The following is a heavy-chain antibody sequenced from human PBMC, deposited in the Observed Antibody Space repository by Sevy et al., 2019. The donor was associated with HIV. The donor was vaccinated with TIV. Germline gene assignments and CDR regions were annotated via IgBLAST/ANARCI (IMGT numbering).Heavy chain of an antibody. CDR2: INGRGGST. Sequence: GGSLRLSCVVSGYSFSSYAISWVRQAPGKGLEWVSTINGRGGSTYYADSVKGRFTISRDNPKNTLSLQMINLRVDDTAIDYCARPSPRIAAAASAFYDNWGQGTLVTVSS. J-gene: IGHJ4*02. CDR1: GYSFSSYA. D-gene: IGHD6-13*01. CDR3: ARPSPRIAAAASAFYDN. V-gene: IGHV3-23*01.